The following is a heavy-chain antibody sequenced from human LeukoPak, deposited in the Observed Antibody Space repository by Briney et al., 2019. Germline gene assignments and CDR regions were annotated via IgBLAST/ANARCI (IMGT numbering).Heavy chain of an antibody. D-gene: IGHD3/OR15-3a*01. CDR2: IRGSGET. Sequence: GGSLRLSCAVSGFSVSYYYMDWVRQAPGKGLEWVSLIRGSGETFYADSVKGRFTISRDDSKNTVYLQMNSLRVEDTAEYFCARDRAATQDWVEFDPWGQGTLVTVYS. J-gene: IGHJ5*02. CDR1: GFSVSYYY. CDR3: ARDRAATQDWVEFDP. V-gene: IGHV3-66*03.